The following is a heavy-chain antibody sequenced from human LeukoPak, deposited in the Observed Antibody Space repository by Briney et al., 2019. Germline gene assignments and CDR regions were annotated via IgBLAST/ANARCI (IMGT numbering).Heavy chain of an antibody. V-gene: IGHV4-39*01. CDR3: ARLLYDRSGYYYFDF. CDR2: IYYSGRL. D-gene: IGHD3-22*01. CDR1: GGSISTSAYY. Sequence: SETLSLTCTVSGGSISTSAYYWGWIRQPPGKGLEWIGSIYYSGRLYHNPSLKSRVTMSVDTSKNQFSLKLSSVTATDTAVYYCARLLYDRSGYYYFDFWGQGTLVTVSS. J-gene: IGHJ4*02.